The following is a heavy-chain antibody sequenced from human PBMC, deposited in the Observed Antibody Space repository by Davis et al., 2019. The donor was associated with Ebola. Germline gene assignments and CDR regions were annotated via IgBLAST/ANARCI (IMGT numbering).Heavy chain of an antibody. V-gene: IGHV1-18*01. D-gene: IGHD4-17*01. Sequence: ASVKVSCKASGYTFTSYAMNWVRQAPGQGLEWMGWISAYNGNTNYAQKLQGRVTMTTDTSTSTAYMELRSLRSDDTAVYYCARVRVTTYNWFDPWGQGTLVTVSS. CDR1: GYTFTSYA. J-gene: IGHJ5*02. CDR3: ARVRVTTYNWFDP. CDR2: ISAYNGNT.